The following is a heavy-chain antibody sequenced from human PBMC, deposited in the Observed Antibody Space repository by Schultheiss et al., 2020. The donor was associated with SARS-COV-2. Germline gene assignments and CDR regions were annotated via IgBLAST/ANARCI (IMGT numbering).Heavy chain of an antibody. J-gene: IGHJ6*03. CDR3: ARGVPGVAEYYYYYYMDV. D-gene: IGHD6-19*01. Sequence: SETLSLTCTVSGGSISSYYWSWIRQPAGKGLEWIGRIYTSGSTNYNPSLKSRVTISVDTSKNQFSLKMSSVTAADTAVYYCARGVPGVAEYYYYYYMDVWGKGTTVTVSS. CDR1: GGSISSYY. CDR2: IYTSGST. V-gene: IGHV4-4*07.